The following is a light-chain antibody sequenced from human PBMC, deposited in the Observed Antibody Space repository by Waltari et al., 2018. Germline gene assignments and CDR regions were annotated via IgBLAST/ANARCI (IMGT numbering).Light chain of an antibody. J-gene: IGKJ1*01. CDR2: AAS. Sequence: SCRASQNVSRSLAWYQQKPGQPPKLLMYAASSRATGIPDRFSGSGSGTDFSLTISSLEPEDFAIYYCQHHVRLPATFGQGTKVEIK. CDR1: QNVSRS. CDR3: QHHVRLPAT. V-gene: IGKV3-20*01.